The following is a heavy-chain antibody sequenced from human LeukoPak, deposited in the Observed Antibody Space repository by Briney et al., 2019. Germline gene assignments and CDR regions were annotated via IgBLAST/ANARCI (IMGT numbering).Heavy chain of an antibody. J-gene: IGHJ4*02. V-gene: IGHV4-34*01. CDR3: ASSRDYCSGGSCYSPGPHSKYYFDY. CDR2: INHSGST. Sequence: SETLSLTCAVYGGSFSGYYWSWIRQPPGKGLEWIGEINHSGSTNYNPSLKSRVTISVDTSKNQFSLKLSSVTAADAAVYYCASSRDYCSGGSCYSPGPHSKYYFDYWGQGTLVTVSS. D-gene: IGHD2-15*01. CDR1: GGSFSGYY.